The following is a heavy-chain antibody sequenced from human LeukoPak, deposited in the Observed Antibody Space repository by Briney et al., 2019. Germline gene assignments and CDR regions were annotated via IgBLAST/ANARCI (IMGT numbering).Heavy chain of an antibody. Sequence: SETLSLTCTVSGGSISNYYWSWIRQPPGKGLEWIGEINHSGSTNYNPSLKSRVTISVDTSKNQFSLKLSSVTAADTAVYYCARGMVRGVITIKYFDYWGQGTLVTVSS. J-gene: IGHJ4*02. CDR2: INHSGST. D-gene: IGHD3-10*01. CDR3: ARGMVRGVITIKYFDY. V-gene: IGHV4-34*01. CDR1: GGSISNYY.